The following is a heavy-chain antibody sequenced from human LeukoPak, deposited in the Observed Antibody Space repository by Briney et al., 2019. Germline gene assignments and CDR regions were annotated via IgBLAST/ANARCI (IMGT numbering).Heavy chain of an antibody. D-gene: IGHD2-2*01. V-gene: IGHV3-30-3*01. CDR2: ISYDGSNK. CDR1: GFTFSSYA. J-gene: IGHJ4*02. CDR3: ARDIVVVPAASSPGDY. Sequence: GGSLRPSCAASGFTFSSYAMHWVRQAPGKGLEWVAVISYDGSNKYYADSVKGRFTISRDNSKNTLYLQMNSLRAEDTAVYYCARDIVVVPAASSPGDYWGQGTLVTVSS.